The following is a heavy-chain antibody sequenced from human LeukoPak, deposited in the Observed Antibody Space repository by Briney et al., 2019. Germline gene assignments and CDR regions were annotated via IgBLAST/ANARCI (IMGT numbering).Heavy chain of an antibody. J-gene: IGHJ3*02. CDR1: GGSISSSSYY. CDR2: IYYSGST. V-gene: IGHV4-39*01. D-gene: IGHD5-24*01. Sequence: SETLSLTCTVSGGSISSSSYYWGWIRQPPGKGLEWIGSIYYSGSTYYNPSLKSRVTISVDTSKNQFSLKLSSVTAADTAVYYCARRGDGYSADAFDIWGQGTMVTVSS. CDR3: ARRGDGYSADAFDI.